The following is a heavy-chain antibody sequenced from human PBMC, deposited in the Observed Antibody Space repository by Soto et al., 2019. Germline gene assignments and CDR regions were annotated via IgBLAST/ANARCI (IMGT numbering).Heavy chain of an antibody. CDR3: ARDVSGYCCGGSCYSWGEDYYYYYGMDV. D-gene: IGHD2-15*01. CDR2: ISSSSSYI. V-gene: IGHV3-21*01. J-gene: IGHJ6*02. CDR1: GFTFSSYS. Sequence: GGSLRLSCAASGFTFSSYSMNWVRQAPGKGLEWVSSISSSSSYIYYADSVKGRFTISRDNAKNSLYLHMNSLRAEDTAVYYCARDVSGYCCGGSCYSWGEDYYYYYGMDVWGQGTTVTVSS.